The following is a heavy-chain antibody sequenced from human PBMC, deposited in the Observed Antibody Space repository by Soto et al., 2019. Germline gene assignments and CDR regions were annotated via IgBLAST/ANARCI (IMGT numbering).Heavy chain of an antibody. Sequence: ELQLVESGGGLVQPGGSLRLSCVASGFSFSTYWMHWVRQAPGKGLVWVSRINTAGTTTPYADSVTGRFTISRDNAKNTLYLQMNSLRAEDKAVYHCARGGGDYGDYLDYWGQGALVTVSS. J-gene: IGHJ4*02. CDR1: GFSFSTYW. CDR3: ARGGGDYGDYLDY. V-gene: IGHV3-74*01. D-gene: IGHD4-17*01. CDR2: INTAGTTT.